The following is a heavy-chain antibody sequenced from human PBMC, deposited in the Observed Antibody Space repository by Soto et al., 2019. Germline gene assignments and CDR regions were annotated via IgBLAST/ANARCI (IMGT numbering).Heavy chain of an antibody. CDR3: VKGDTTWYDFDY. CDR1: GFTFSRYA. J-gene: IGHJ4*02. V-gene: IGHV3-23*01. CDR2: ISGSGGST. D-gene: IGHD6-13*01. Sequence: GGSLRLSCAASGFTFSRYAMSWVRQAPGKGLEWVSAISGSGGSTYYADSVKGRFTISRDNSKNTLYLQVSSLGAEDTALYYCVKGDTTWYDFDYWGQGTLVTVSS.